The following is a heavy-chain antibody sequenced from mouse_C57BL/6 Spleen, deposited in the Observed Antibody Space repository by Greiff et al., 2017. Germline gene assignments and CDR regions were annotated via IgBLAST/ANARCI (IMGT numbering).Heavy chain of an antibody. Sequence: VQLQQSGAELLKPGASVKISSKASGYAFSSSWLNWVNPRPGRVLEGFGQIYPGDGDTNYNGKFKGKATLTADKSSSTAYMQLSSLTSEDSAVYFCARRDYGSSSGGLDYWGQGTTLTVSS. CDR1: GYAFSSSW. D-gene: IGHD1-1*01. V-gene: IGHV1-80*01. CDR3: ARRDYGSSSGGLDY. J-gene: IGHJ2*01. CDR2: IYPGDGDT.